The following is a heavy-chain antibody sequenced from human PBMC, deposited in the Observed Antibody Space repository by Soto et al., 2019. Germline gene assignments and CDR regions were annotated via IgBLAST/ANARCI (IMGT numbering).Heavy chain of an antibody. D-gene: IGHD3-3*01. CDR2: ISNDGSNK. CDR1: GFTFSGYG. CDR3: AKDTYYYSWSGFDFDP. J-gene: IGHJ5*02. Sequence: VSGGGVVQPGRSLRLSCAASGFTFSGYGMHWVRQAPGKGLEWVAVISNDGSNKYYGDSVKGRFTISSDNSKNTLFLQMNSLRAEDTAVYYCAKDTYYYSWSGFDFDPRGQGTMVTVSS. V-gene: IGHV3-30*18.